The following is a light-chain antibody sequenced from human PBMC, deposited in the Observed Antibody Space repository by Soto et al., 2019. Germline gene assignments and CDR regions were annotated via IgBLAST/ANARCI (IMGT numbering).Light chain of an antibody. J-gene: IGLJ2*01. CDR2: GNN. CDR3: QSYGSRLSGFV. V-gene: IGLV1-40*01. Sequence: QSVLTQPPSVSGAPGQRVTISCAGSSSNIGPGYDVHWYQQFPGTTPKLLIFGNNKRPSVVTDRFSGSKSGASASLAIAGLQAEDEADYYCQSYGSRLSGFVFGGGTKLTVL. CDR1: SSNIGPGYD.